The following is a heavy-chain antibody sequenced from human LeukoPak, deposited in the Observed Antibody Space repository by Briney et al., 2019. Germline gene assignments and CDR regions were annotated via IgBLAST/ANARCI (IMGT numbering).Heavy chain of an antibody. Sequence: PGGSLRLSCAASGFTFSSYAMSWVRQAPGKGLEWVSAISGSGDSTYHADSVKGRFTISRDNSKNTLYLQMNSLRAEDTAVYYCAKVFSGYVPFDYWGQGTLVTVSS. CDR2: ISGSGDST. J-gene: IGHJ4*02. D-gene: IGHD5-12*01. CDR1: GFTFSSYA. V-gene: IGHV3-23*01. CDR3: AKVFSGYVPFDY.